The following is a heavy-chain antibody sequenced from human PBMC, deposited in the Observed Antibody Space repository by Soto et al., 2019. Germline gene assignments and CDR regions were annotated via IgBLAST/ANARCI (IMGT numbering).Heavy chain of an antibody. J-gene: IGHJ3*02. Sequence: GGSRRLSCSASGFTFSSYAMHWVRQAPGKGLEYVSAISSNGGSTYYADSVKGRFTISRDNSKNTLYLQMSSLRAEDTAVYYCAKLTDPYDAFDIWGQGTMVTVSS. CDR2: ISSNGGST. CDR3: AKLTDPYDAFDI. D-gene: IGHD7-27*01. V-gene: IGHV3-64D*06. CDR1: GFTFSSYA.